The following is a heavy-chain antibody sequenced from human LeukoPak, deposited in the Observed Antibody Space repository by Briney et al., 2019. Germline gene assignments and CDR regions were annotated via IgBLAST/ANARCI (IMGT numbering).Heavy chain of an antibody. CDR3: ARDARTWFASYYFDY. CDR1: GGTFSSYA. D-gene: IGHD3-10*01. J-gene: IGHJ4*02. CDR2: IIPIFGTA. Sequence: SVKVSCKASGGTFSSYAISWVRQAPGQGLEWMGGIIPIFGTANYAQKFQGRVTITADESTSTAYMELSSLRSEDTAVYYCARDARTWFASYYFDYWGQGTLVTVSS. V-gene: IGHV1-69*13.